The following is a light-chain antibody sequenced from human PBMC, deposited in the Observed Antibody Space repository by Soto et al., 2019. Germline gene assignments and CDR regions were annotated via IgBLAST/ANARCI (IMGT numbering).Light chain of an antibody. V-gene: IGKV1-27*01. J-gene: IGKJ3*01. Sequence: IQMTQSPSSLSASVGDRVTITCRASQGISTYLAWYQQKPGKDPKLLIYAAFTLQSGVPSRFSGSGSGTDFTLTISSLQPEDVATYYCQKYNSAQFTFGPGTKVDIK. CDR3: QKYNSAQFT. CDR2: AAF. CDR1: QGISTY.